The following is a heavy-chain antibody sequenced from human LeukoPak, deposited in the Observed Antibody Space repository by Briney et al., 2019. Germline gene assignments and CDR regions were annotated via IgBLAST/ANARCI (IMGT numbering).Heavy chain of an antibody. Sequence: PGGSLRLSCVASGFTFGNFWMSRVRHSPGRGLEWVANIHPEGDEKYHVESVMGRFTISRDNAESSLFLQMNGLRAEDTAVYYCARGDAFSGDHWGQGTLVTVSS. CDR2: IHPEGDEK. CDR1: GFTFGNFW. V-gene: IGHV3-7*04. J-gene: IGHJ4*01. CDR3: ARGDAFSGDH.